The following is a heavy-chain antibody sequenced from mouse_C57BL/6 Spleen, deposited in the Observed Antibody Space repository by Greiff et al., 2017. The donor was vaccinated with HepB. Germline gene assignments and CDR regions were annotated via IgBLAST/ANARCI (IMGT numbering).Heavy chain of an antibody. V-gene: IGHV1-50*01. CDR2: IDPSDSYT. Sequence: QVQLKQPGAELVKPGASVKLSCKASGYTFTSYWMQWVKQRPGQGLEWIGEIDPSDSYTNYNQKFKGKATLTVDTSSSTAYMQLSSLTSEDSAVYYCARKGYSNSWFAYWGQGTLVTVSA. J-gene: IGHJ3*01. CDR1: GYTFTSYW. D-gene: IGHD2-5*01. CDR3: ARKGYSNSWFAY.